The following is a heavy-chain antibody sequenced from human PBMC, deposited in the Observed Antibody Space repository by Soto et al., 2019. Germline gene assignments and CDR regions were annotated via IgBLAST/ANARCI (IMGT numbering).Heavy chain of an antibody. V-gene: IGHV1-69*13. CDR3: ATGSWNDTRATFAY. D-gene: IGHD1-1*01. J-gene: IGHJ4*02. CDR2: IIPIFGTA. CDR1: GGTFSSSA. Sequence: SEKVSCKASGGTFSSSAISWVRQAPGQGLEWMGGIIPIFGTANYAQKFQGRVTITADESTSTAYMELSSLRSEDTAVYYCATGSWNDTRATFAYWGQGALV.